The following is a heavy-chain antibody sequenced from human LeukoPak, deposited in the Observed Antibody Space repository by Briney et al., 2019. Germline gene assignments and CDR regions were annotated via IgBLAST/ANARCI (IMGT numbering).Heavy chain of an antibody. D-gene: IGHD3-22*01. J-gene: IGHJ4*02. CDR3: ARDLSTYYYDSSGYLGFDY. CDR1: GYTFTSYY. CDR2: INPSGGST. Sequence: ASVKVSCKASGYTFTSYYMHWVRQAPGQGLEWMGIINPSGGSTSYAQKFQGRVTITRDTSASTAYMELSSLRSEDTAVYYCARDLSTYYYDSSGYLGFDYWGQGTLITVSS. V-gene: IGHV1-46*01.